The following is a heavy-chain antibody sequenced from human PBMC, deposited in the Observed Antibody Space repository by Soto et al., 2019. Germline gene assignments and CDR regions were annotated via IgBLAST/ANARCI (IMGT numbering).Heavy chain of an antibody. D-gene: IGHD3-22*01. CDR3: ARVVVVIPPGYYYAMDV. CDR2: ITSSSDTI. CDR1: GFTFSSFH. Sequence: WGSLRLSCAASGFTFSSFHMNWVRQAPGGGLEWVAYITSSSDTIYYSDTVKGRFTISRDNGKNSLFLQMNSLRDEDTAVYYCARVVVVIPPGYYYAMDVWGQGTTVTSP. V-gene: IGHV3-48*02. J-gene: IGHJ6*02.